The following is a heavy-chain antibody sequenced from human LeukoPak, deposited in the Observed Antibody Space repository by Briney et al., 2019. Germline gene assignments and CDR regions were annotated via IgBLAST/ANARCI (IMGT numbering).Heavy chain of an antibody. CDR3: ARVRYDSTASYFDY. Sequence: PGGSLRLSCAASGFTFSNYAMTWVRQAPGKGLEWVSAVTSSGSTYYADSVKGRFTISRDNSKNTLYLQVNSLRAEDTAVYYCARVRYDSTASYFDYWGQGTLVTVSS. D-gene: IGHD3-22*01. CDR2: VTSSGST. CDR1: GFTFSNYA. J-gene: IGHJ4*02. V-gene: IGHV3-23*01.